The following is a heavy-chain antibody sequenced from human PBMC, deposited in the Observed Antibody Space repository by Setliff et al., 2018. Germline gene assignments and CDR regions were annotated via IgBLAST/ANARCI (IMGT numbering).Heavy chain of an antibody. Sequence: ASVKVSCKASGYTFTSYDINWVRQATGQGLEWMGWMNPNSGNTGYAQKFQGRVTMTRNTSISTAYMDLSSLRFEDTAVYYCAREEVGRYSSGWYISSDNWFDPWGQGTLVTVSS. CDR2: MNPNSGNT. CDR3: AREEVGRYSSGWYISSDNWFDP. J-gene: IGHJ5*02. D-gene: IGHD6-19*01. CDR1: GYTFTSYD. V-gene: IGHV1-8*02.